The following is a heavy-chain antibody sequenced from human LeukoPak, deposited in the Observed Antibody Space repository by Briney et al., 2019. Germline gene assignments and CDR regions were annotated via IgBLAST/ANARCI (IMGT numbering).Heavy chain of an antibody. CDR2: ISYDGSNK. CDR1: GFTFSSYA. J-gene: IGHJ5*02. D-gene: IGHD5-18*01. V-gene: IGHV3-30-3*01. CDR3: ARDGPLAMDNWFDP. Sequence: GGSPRLSCAASGFTFSSYAMHWVRQAPGKGLEWVAVISYDGSNKYYADSVKGRFTISRDNSKNTLYLQMNSLRAEDTAVYYCARDGPLAMDNWFDPWGQGTLVTVSS.